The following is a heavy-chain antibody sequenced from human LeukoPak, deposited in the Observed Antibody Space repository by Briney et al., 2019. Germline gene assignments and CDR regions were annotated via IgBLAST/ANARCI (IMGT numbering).Heavy chain of an antibody. D-gene: IGHD2-2*01. CDR3: ARDCSGTSCRNGVDV. CDR1: GFTFSRYG. Sequence: GGSLRLSCAASGFTFSRYGMHWVRQAPGKGLELVAVIWSDGSNPYYGESVKGRFTISRDNSKNSLYLQMNSLRAEDTAVYYCARDCSGTSCRNGVDVWGQGTTVTVSS. J-gene: IGHJ6*02. V-gene: IGHV3-33*01. CDR2: IWSDGSNP.